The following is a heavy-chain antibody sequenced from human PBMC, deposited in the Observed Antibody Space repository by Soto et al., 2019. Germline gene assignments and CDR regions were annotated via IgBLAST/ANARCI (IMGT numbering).Heavy chain of an antibody. CDR2: IKSKTDGGTT. CDR3: TTTSIAARPRRGPGT. J-gene: IGHJ5*02. Sequence: GSLRLSCAASGFTFSNAWTSWVRQAPGKGLEWVGRIKSKTDGGTTDYAAPVKGRFTISRDDSKNTLYLQMNSLKTEDTAVYYCTTTSIAARPRRGPGTWGQGTLVTVSS. D-gene: IGHD6-6*01. CDR1: GFTFSNAW. V-gene: IGHV3-15*01.